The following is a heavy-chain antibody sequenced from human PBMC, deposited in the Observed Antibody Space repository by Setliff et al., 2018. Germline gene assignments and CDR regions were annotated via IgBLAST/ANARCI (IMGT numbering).Heavy chain of an antibody. CDR2: IYSSGRT. CDR3: ARELGLRAPYDF. CDR1: GDSISDYH. J-gene: IGHJ4*02. V-gene: IGHV4-59*01. D-gene: IGHD3-16*01. Sequence: SETLSLTCRVSGDSISDYHWSWIRQPPGQGLEWIGYIYSSGRTNYNPSLKSRVSLSLDTSKNQFSLDLSSVTPADTAVYYCARELGLRAPYDFWGQGILVTVSS.